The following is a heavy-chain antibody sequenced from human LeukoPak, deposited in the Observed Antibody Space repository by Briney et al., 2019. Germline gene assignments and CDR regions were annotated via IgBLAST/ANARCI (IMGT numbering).Heavy chain of an antibody. CDR1: GFTFSSYS. J-gene: IGHJ5*02. V-gene: IGHV3-21*01. CDR3: ARVLHFDWLLYH. CDR2: ISSSSSYI. Sequence: PGGSLRLSCAASGFTFSSYSMNWVRQAPGKGLEWVSSISSSSSYIYYADSVKGRFTISRDNAKNSLYLQMNRLRAEDTAVYYCARVLHFDWLLYHWGQGTLVTVSS. D-gene: IGHD3-9*01.